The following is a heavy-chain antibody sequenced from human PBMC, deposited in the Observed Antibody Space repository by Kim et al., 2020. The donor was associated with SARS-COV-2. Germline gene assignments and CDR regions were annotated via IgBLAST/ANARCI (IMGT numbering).Heavy chain of an antibody. V-gene: IGHV4-34*01. D-gene: IGHD3-10*01. Sequence: RKSRVTISVDTSKNQFSLKLSSVTAAGTAVYYCARALRLLWFGGNWFDPWGQGTLVTVSS. J-gene: IGHJ5*02. CDR3: ARALRLLWFGGNWFDP.